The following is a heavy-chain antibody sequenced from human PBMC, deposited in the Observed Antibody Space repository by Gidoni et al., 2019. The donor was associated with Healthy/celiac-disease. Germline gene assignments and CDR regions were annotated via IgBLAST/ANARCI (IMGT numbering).Heavy chain of an antibody. Sequence: QVQLVESGGGVVEPGRYLRLSCAASGFTFGSYAIHWVRQAPGKWLEWVAVISNDGSNKYYADSVKVRFTISRDNSKNTLYLQMNSLRAEDTAVYYCARGGGYGSGSHYSFDYWGQGTLVTVSS. CDR3: ARGGGYGSGSHYSFDY. D-gene: IGHD3-10*01. J-gene: IGHJ4*02. CDR2: ISNDGSNK. V-gene: IGHV3-30-3*01. CDR1: GFTFGSYA.